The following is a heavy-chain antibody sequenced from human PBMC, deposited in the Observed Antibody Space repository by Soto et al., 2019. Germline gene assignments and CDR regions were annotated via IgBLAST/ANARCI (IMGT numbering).Heavy chain of an antibody. CDR1: GFTFSNYG. V-gene: IGHV3-23*01. D-gene: IGHD2-2*01. CDR3: AKSSQLDY. J-gene: IGHJ4*02. Sequence: GGSLRLSCAASGFTFSNYGMNWVRQAPGKGLEWVSSIGVSGGNTYYADSVKGRFTISRDNSKNTLYLQINSLTAEDTALYYCAKSSQLDYWGQGTLVTVSS. CDR2: IGVSGGNT.